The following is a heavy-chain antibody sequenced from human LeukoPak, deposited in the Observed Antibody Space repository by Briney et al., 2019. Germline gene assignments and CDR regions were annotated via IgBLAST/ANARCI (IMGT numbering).Heavy chain of an antibody. CDR2: VKQDGSLK. V-gene: IGHV3-7*03. D-gene: IGHD6-19*01. J-gene: IGHJ4*02. Sequence: GGSLRLSCAASVFTFSNYWMSWVRQAPGKGLEWVANVKQDGSLKHYVDSVKGRFTISRDNAKNSLYLQMNSLRADDTAVYYCARVGDFAGSNGWYDYWSQGTLVTVSS. CDR1: VFTFSNYW. CDR3: ARVGDFAGSNGWYDY.